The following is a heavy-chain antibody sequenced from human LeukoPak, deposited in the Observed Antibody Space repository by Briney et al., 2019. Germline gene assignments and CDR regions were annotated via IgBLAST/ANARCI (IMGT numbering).Heavy chain of an antibody. CDR1: GGSISSGDYY. D-gene: IGHD6-6*01. V-gene: IGHV4-30-4*08. J-gene: IGHJ5*02. Sequence: SQTLSLTCTVSGGSISSGDYYWSWIRQPPGTGLEWIGEINHSGSTNYNPSLKSRVTISADTSKTQSSLKLSSVTAAATAVYYCARGPGAARRNWFDPWGQGTLVTVSS. CDR2: INHSGST. CDR3: ARGPGAARRNWFDP.